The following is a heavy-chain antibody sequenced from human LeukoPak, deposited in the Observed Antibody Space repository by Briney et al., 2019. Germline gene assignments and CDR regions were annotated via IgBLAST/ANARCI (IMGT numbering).Heavy chain of an antibody. CDR3: VKARRGTTTSYFDY. CDR2: LSWNSGSI. Sequence: TGGSLRLSCAASGFTFDDYGMHWVRLIPGKGLEWVSGLSWNSGSIGYADPVKGRFTISRDNAKNSLYLQMDSLRIEDTALYYCVKARRGTTTSYFDYWGQGALVTVSS. D-gene: IGHD2/OR15-2a*01. J-gene: IGHJ4*02. CDR1: GFTFDDYG. V-gene: IGHV3-9*01.